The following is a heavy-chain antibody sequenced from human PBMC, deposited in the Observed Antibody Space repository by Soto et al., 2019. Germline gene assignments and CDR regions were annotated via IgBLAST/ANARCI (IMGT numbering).Heavy chain of an antibody. CDR3: ARRWGLRNYFDY. CDR1: GFSLSTSGVG. D-gene: IGHD4-17*01. V-gene: IGHV2-5*02. Sequence: QITLKESGPPLVKPTQTLTLTCTFSGFSLSTSGVGVGWIRQPPGKALEWLALIYWDDDKRYSPSLKSRLTITKDTSKNQVVLTMTNMDPVDTATYYCARRWGLRNYFDYWGQGTLVTVSS. CDR2: IYWDDDK. J-gene: IGHJ4*02.